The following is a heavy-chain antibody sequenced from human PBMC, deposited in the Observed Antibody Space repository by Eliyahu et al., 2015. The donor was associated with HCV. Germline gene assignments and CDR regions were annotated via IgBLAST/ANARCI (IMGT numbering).Heavy chain of an antibody. D-gene: IGHD2-15*01. J-gene: IGHJ2*01. V-gene: IGHV3-66*01. CDR2: XYSSGQT. Sequence: VQLVESGGVLVQPGESLKLTCEAAGFTVSKAYXSXVRQXPGKGLGWVSIXYSSGQTYYADSLXDRFTISRDSSKNTLFLQLNNLRAEDTALYYCARNSYDIRYGYYFDLWGRGTLVTVSS. CDR1: GFTVSKAY. CDR3: ARNSYDIRYGYYFDL.